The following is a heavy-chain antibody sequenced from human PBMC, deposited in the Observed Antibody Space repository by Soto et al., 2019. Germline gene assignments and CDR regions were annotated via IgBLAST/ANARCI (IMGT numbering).Heavy chain of an antibody. CDR1: GFTFSSYA. D-gene: IGHD3-10*01. CDR2: ISGSGGST. J-gene: IGHJ4*02. Sequence: EVQLLESGGGLVQPGGSLRLSCAASGFTFSSYAMSLVRQAPGKGLEWVSAISGSGGSTYYADSVKGRFTISRDNSKNTLYLQMNSLRAEDTAVYYCAPHLWFRELYYWGQGTLVTVSS. V-gene: IGHV3-23*01. CDR3: APHLWFRELYY.